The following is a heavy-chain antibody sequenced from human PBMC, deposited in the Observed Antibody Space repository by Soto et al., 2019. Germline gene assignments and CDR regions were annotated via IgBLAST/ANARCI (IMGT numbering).Heavy chain of an antibody. V-gene: IGHV3-23*01. Sequence: GGSLRLSCAASGFTFSSYAMSWVRQAPGKGLEWVSAISGSGGSTYYADSVKGRFTISRDNAKNTLYLQMNSLRAVDTALYHCAKDFKMTMALFDYWGQGTLVTVSS. CDR2: ISGSGGST. D-gene: IGHD3-10*01. J-gene: IGHJ4*02. CDR1: GFTFSSYA. CDR3: AKDFKMTMALFDY.